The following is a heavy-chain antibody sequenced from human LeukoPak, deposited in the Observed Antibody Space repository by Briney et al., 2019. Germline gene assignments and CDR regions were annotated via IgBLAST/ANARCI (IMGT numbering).Heavy chain of an antibody. CDR3: ARDLSGPLDY. CDR1: GFTVSHNY. V-gene: IGHV3-66*01. J-gene: IGHJ4*02. Sequence: PGGSLRLSCAASGFTVSHNYMSWVRQAPGKGLEWVSVIYSGGSTNYADSVKGRFTISRDNSKNTLYLQMNSLSAEDTAVYYCARDLSGPLDYWGQGTLVTVSS. CDR2: IYSGGST. D-gene: IGHD5-12*01.